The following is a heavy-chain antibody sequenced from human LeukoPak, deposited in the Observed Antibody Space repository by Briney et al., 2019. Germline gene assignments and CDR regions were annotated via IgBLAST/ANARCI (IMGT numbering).Heavy chain of an antibody. J-gene: IGHJ3*02. CDR2: IRGSGGTI. D-gene: IGHD6-6*01. CDR1: GFTFSDYY. V-gene: IGHV3-11*04. Sequence: GGSLRLSCAASGFTFSDYYMSWIRLAPGKGLEWLSYIRGSGGTIYYADSVKGRFSISRDNAKDSLYLQMNSLRAEDTAVYYCARVGGSAMMGRYSSIAARRGAFDIWGQGTMVTVSS. CDR3: ARVGGSAMMGRYSSIAARRGAFDI.